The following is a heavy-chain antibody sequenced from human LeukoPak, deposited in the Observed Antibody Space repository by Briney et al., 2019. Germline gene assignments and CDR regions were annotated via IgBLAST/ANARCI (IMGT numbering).Heavy chain of an antibody. J-gene: IGHJ5*02. D-gene: IGHD2-2*01. CDR2: MHYRGNT. V-gene: IGHV4-59*11. CDR1: GGSISSHY. Sequence: PSETLSLTCTVSGGSISSHYWSWIRQSPGKGLEWIGFMHYRGNTNSNPSLRSRVTISMDTSKNQFSLKLSSVTAADTAVYYCAGDAAAYNWFDPWGQGTLVTVSS. CDR3: AGDAAAYNWFDP.